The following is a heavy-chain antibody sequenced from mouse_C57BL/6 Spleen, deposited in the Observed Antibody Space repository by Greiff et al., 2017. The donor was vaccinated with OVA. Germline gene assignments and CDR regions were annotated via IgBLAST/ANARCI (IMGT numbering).Heavy chain of an antibody. J-gene: IGHJ2*01. Sequence: VQLQQSGAELVRPGTSVKLSCKASGYTFTSYWMHWVKQRPGQGLEWIGVIDPSDSYTNYNQKFKGKATLTVDTSSSTAYMQLSSLTSEDSAVYYCARHYYGSSFNYFDYWGQGTTLTVSS. CDR2: IDPSDSYT. CDR1: GYTFTSYW. V-gene: IGHV1-59*01. D-gene: IGHD1-1*01. CDR3: ARHYYGSSFNYFDY.